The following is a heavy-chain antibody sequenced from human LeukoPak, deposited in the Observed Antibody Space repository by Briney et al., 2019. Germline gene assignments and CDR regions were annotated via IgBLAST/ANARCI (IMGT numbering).Heavy chain of an antibody. Sequence: SVKVSCKASGGTFSSYTISWVRQAPGQGLEWMGGIIPIFGTANYAQKFQGRITITTDDSTSTAYMELSSLRSEDTAVYYCATYMLRDNWNVHTFDSWGQGTLVTVSS. V-gene: IGHV1-69*05. D-gene: IGHD1-1*01. J-gene: IGHJ4*02. CDR1: GGTFSSYT. CDR2: IIPIFGTA. CDR3: ATYMLRDNWNVHTFDS.